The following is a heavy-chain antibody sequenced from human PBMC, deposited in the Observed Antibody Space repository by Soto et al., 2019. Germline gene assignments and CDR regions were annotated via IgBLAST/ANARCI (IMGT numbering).Heavy chain of an antibody. CDR2: ISSGGGTT. CDR1: GFSFSIFA. V-gene: IGHV3-23*01. Sequence: EVHLLESGGGFLQPGGSLRLSCAASGFSFSIFAMNWVRQAPGKGLEWVSTISSGGGTTLYADSVKGRFTISRDNSKNTVSLQMNSLRAEDTAVYYCARDPVGVDSTFYFDSWGQGSLVTVSS. J-gene: IGHJ4*02. D-gene: IGHD2-21*01. CDR3: ARDPVGVDSTFYFDS.